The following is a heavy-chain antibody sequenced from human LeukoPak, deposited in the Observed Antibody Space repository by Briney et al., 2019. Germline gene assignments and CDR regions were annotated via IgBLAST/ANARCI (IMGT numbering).Heavy chain of an antibody. V-gene: IGHV4-61*01. CDR1: GGSVSSGSYY. CDR3: ARDRHYYGSGVLDP. D-gene: IGHD3-10*01. Sequence: SETLSLTCTVSGGSVSSGSYYWSWIRQPPGKGLEWIGYIYYSGSTYYNPSLKSRVTISVDRSKNQFSLKLSSVTAADTAVYYCARDRHYYGSGVLDPWGQGTLVTVSS. CDR2: IYYSGST. J-gene: IGHJ5*02.